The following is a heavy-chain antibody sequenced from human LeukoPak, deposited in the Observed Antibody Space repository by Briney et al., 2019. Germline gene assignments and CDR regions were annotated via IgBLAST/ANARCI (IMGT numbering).Heavy chain of an antibody. CDR1: GLSVSSNY. CDR2: IYSGGNT. V-gene: IGHV3-66*04. Sequence: GGSLRLSCAASGLSVSSNYMSWVRQAPGKGLEWVSVIYSGGNTFYADSVKGRFTISRDNSKNTLYLQMKSLRAEDTAVYYCATPVSSGWYPSGFDYWGQGTLVTASS. J-gene: IGHJ4*02. D-gene: IGHD6-19*01. CDR3: ATPVSSGWYPSGFDY.